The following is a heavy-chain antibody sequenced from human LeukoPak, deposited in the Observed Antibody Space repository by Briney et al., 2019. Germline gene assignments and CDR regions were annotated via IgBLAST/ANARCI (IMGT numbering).Heavy chain of an antibody. CDR2: ISSGGGST. Sequence: RPGGSLRLSCAASGFTFSSYGMSWVRQAPGKALEWVSGISSGGGSTHYADSVKGRFTISRDNSKNTLYLEMSSLRAEDTAVYYCAKSGYNYDSNAYPFIDYWGQGTLVTVSS. D-gene: IGHD3-22*01. J-gene: IGHJ4*02. V-gene: IGHV3-23*01. CDR3: AKSGYNYDSNAYPFIDY. CDR1: GFTFSSYG.